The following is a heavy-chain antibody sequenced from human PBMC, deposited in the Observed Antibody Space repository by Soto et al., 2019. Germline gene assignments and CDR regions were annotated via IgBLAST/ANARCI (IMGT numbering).Heavy chain of an antibody. J-gene: IGHJ4*02. CDR3: AYFTSGCPT. D-gene: IGHD6-19*01. V-gene: IGHV3-74*01. Sequence: EVQLVESGGGLVQPGGSLRLSCAASGITLSNYGVHWVRQAPGKGLVWVSRISSDGSSTSYADSVKGRFTISRDNAKNTLYLQMNSLRAEDTAVYYCAYFTSGCPTWGQGTLVTVSS. CDR2: ISSDGSST. CDR1: GITLSNYG.